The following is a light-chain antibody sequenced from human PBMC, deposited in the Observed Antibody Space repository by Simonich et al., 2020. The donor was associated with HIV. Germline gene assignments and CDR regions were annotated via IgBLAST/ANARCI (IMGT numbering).Light chain of an antibody. CDR2: DDN. CDR1: SGSIANNY. CDR3: QSYDSSNQV. Sequence: NFMLTQPHSVSESPGKTVTISCTRSSGSIANNYVQWYQQRPGSAPTTVIYDDNQRPSGVPDRFSGSIDSSSNSPSLTISGLKTEDEADYYCQSYDSSNQVFGGGTKLTVL. V-gene: IGLV6-57*03. J-gene: IGLJ3*02.